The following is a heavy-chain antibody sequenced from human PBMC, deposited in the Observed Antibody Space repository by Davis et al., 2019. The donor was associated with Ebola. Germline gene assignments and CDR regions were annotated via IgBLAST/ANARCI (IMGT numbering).Heavy chain of an antibody. Sequence: PSETLSLTCAVYGGSFSGYYWSWIRQPPGKGLEWIGEINHSGSTNYNPSPKSRVTISVDTSKNQFSLKLSSVTAADTAVYYCARGRYNWNYGRWFDPWGQGTLVTVSS. CDR1: GGSFSGYY. J-gene: IGHJ5*02. V-gene: IGHV4-34*01. CDR2: INHSGST. D-gene: IGHD1-7*01. CDR3: ARGRYNWNYGRWFDP.